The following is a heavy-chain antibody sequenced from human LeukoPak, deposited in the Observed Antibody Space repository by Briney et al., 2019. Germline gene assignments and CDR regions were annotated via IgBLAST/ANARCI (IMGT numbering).Heavy chain of an antibody. CDR3: ARDDEDFWSGYYDAFDI. CDR1: GFTVSSNY. CDR2: IYSGGST. J-gene: IGHJ3*02. D-gene: IGHD3-3*01. Sequence: QPGGSLRLSCAASGFTVSSNYISWVRQAPGKGLEWVSVIYSGGSTYYADSVKGRFTISRDNAKNSLYLQMNSLRAEDTAVYYCARDDEDFWSGYYDAFDIWGQGTMVTVSS. V-gene: IGHV3-53*01.